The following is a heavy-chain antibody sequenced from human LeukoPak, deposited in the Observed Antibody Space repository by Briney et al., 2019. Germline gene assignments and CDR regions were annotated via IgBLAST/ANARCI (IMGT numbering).Heavy chain of an antibody. D-gene: IGHD2-15*01. V-gene: IGHV3-23*01. CDR3: TRQHCSGGSCSYVDC. CDR2: ISGSGYSA. J-gene: IGHJ4*02. CDR1: GFTFSRSA. Sequence: QPGGSLRLSCAASGFTFSRSAMSWVRQAPGKGLEWVSAISGSGYSAYYADSVKGRFTISRDNSKNTLYLQMNSLRAEDTAVYYCTRQHCSGGSCSYVDCWGQGTLVTVSS.